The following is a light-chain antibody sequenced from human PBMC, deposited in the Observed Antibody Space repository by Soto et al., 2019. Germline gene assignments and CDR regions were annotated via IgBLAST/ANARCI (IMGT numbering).Light chain of an antibody. Sequence: QTVVTQEPSFSVSPGRTVTLTCVFSSGSVSTRNYPSWYQQIPGQAPRTLIYNTNTRSSGVPDRFSGSILGNKAALTITGAQAEDESDYYCVLYVASGIHWVFGGGTKLTVL. J-gene: IGLJ3*02. V-gene: IGLV8-61*01. CDR1: SGSVSTRNY. CDR3: VLYVASGIHWV. CDR2: NTN.